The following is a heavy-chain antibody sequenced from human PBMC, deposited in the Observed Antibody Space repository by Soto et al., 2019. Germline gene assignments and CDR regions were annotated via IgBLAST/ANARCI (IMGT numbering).Heavy chain of an antibody. D-gene: IGHD2-8*01. CDR3: ERASDAPSQNIVIMVYAIPYYYYGMDV. Sequence: PGGSLRRCFAASGFTFRSYAMHWVRQAPGKVLELGAVISYDGNNKYYAYSVKGRFTISRDNSKNTLHLQMNSLRAEETAVYYCERASDAPSQNIVIMVYAIPYYYYGMDVWGQGTTDTVSS. CDR1: GFTFRSYA. CDR2: ISYDGNNK. V-gene: IGHV3-30-3*01. J-gene: IGHJ6*02.